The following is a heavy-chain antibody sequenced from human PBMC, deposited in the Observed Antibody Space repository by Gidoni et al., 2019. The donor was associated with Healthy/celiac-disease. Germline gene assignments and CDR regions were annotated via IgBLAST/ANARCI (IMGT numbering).Heavy chain of an antibody. CDR1: GFTFSSYA. CDR2: ISSNGGST. Sequence: EVQLVESGEGLVQPGGSLRLSCAASGFTFSSYAMPWVRQAPGKGLEYVSAISSNGGSTYYADSVKGRFTISRDNSKNTLYLQMGSLRAEDMAVYYCARGRAAALRGYFDYWGQGTLVTVSS. V-gene: IGHV3-64*02. CDR3: ARGRAAALRGYFDY. J-gene: IGHJ4*02. D-gene: IGHD6-13*01.